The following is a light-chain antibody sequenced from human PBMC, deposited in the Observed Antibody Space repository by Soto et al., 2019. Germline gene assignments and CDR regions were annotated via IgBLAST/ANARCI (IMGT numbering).Light chain of an antibody. CDR2: GAS. J-gene: IGKJ1*01. Sequence: EIVLTQSPGTLSLSPGERATLSCRASQSVSSSSLAWYQQKRGQAPRLLIHGASSRATGIPDRFSDSGSGTDFTLTISRLEPEDFAVYYCQQYGGSPRTFGQGTKVDIK. CDR3: QQYGGSPRT. CDR1: QSVSSSS. V-gene: IGKV3-20*01.